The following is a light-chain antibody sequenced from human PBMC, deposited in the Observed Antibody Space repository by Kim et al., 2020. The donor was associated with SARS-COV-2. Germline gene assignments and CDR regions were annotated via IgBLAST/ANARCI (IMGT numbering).Light chain of an antibody. CDR2: EVS. J-gene: IGKJ3*01. CDR1: QSLLHSDGKTY. CDR3: MQGIHIPIT. V-gene: IGKV2-29*02. Sequence: DIVMTQTPLSLSVTPGQPASISCKSSQSLLHSDGKTYLYWYLQKAGQPPQLLFYEVSNRFSGVPDRFSGSGSGTDFTLKISRVEAEDVGVYYCMQGIHIPITFGPGTKVDIK.